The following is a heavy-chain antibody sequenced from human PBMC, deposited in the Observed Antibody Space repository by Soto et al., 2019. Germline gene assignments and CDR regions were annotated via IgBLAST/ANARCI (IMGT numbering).Heavy chain of an antibody. Sequence: QVQLQQWGAGLLKPSETLSLTCAVYGGSFSGYYWSWIRQPPGKGLEWIGEINHSGSTNYNPSLKSRVTISVDTSKNQFSLKLSSVTAADTAVYYCARAATYTYCGGDCLATDFDFWGRGTLVTVSS. D-gene: IGHD2-21*02. J-gene: IGHJ4*02. V-gene: IGHV4-34*01. CDR1: GGSFSGYY. CDR2: INHSGST. CDR3: ARAATYTYCGGDCLATDFDF.